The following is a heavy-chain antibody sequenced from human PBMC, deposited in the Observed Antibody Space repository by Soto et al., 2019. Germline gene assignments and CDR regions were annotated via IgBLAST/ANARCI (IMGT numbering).Heavy chain of an antibody. Sequence: GGSLRLSCAASGFTFSSYAMSWVRQAPGKGLEWVSAISGSGGSTYYADSVKGRFTISRDNSKNTLYLQMNSLRAEDTAVYYCAKGRGYCSSTSCYAFDIWGQGTMVTVSS. CDR3: AKGRGYCSSTSCYAFDI. CDR1: GFTFSSYA. D-gene: IGHD2-2*01. CDR2: ISGSGGST. J-gene: IGHJ3*02. V-gene: IGHV3-23*01.